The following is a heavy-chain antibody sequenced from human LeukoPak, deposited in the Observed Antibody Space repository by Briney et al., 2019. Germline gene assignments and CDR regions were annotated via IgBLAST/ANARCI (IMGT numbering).Heavy chain of an antibody. CDR3: ASSFYYDSRDY. D-gene: IGHD3-22*01. Sequence: PSETLSLTCALYGGSFRGYYWSWIRQPPGKGLEWIGEITPSGSTNYSPSLKSRVSISIDTSKKKLSLRLTSVTAADSAVYYCASSFYYDSRDYWGQGTLVTVSS. J-gene: IGHJ4*02. V-gene: IGHV4-34*01. CDR1: GGSFRGYY. CDR2: ITPSGST.